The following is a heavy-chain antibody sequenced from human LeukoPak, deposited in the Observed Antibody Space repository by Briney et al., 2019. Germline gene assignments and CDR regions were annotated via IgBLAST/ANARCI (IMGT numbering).Heavy chain of an antibody. Sequence: AAVKVSCKPSGYTFTSYYMHWVRQAPGQGLEWMGIINPSGGSTSYAQKFQGRVTMTRDTSTSTVYMELSSLRSEDTAVYYCARAYIAAAGTSAFDIWGQGTMVTVSS. J-gene: IGHJ3*02. CDR2: INPSGGST. CDR1: GYTFTSYY. CDR3: ARAYIAAAGTSAFDI. V-gene: IGHV1-46*01. D-gene: IGHD6-13*01.